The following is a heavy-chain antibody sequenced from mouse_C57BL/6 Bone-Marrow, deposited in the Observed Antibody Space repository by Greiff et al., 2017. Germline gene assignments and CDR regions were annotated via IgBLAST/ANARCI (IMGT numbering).Heavy chain of an antibody. V-gene: IGHV5-6*01. CDR3: ARWGGSTTFDY. CDR2: ISSGGSYT. J-gene: IGHJ2*01. D-gene: IGHD1-1*01. CDR1: GFTFSSYG. Sequence: EVKLVESGGDLVKPGGSLKLSCAASGFTFSSYGMSWVRQTPDKRLEWVATISSGGSYTYYPDSVKGRFTISRDNAKNTLYLQMSSLKSEDTAMYYCARWGGSTTFDYWGQGTTLTVSS.